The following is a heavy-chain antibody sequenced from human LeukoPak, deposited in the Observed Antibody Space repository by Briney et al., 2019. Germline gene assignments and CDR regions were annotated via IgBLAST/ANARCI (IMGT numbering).Heavy chain of an antibody. CDR1: GYTFTSYG. CDR3: ARDRPYYDILTGYYYYMDV. CDR2: ISAYNGNT. V-gene: IGHV1-18*01. D-gene: IGHD3-9*01. Sequence: ASVKVSCKASGYTFTSYGISWVRQAPGQGFEWMGWISAYNGNTNYAQKLQGRVTMTTDTSTSTAYMELRSLRSDDTAVYYCARDRPYYDILTGYYYYMDVWGKGTTVTVSS. J-gene: IGHJ6*03.